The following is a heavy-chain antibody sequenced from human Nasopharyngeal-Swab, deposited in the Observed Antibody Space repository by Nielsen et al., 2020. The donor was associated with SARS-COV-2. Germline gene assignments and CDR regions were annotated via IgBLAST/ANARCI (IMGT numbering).Heavy chain of an antibody. V-gene: IGHV4-34*01. CDR1: SGSFSDYK. D-gene: IGHD3-22*01. CDR2: INPSGTT. CDR3: ARGHRSISMIVVVIATAHFYFDS. J-gene: IGHJ4*02. Sequence: GSLRLSCAVFSGSFSDYKWHWIRQPPGQGLEWIGEINPSGTTSYNPSLNSRVTKSSDTSKNPFSLKLSSVTAADTAVYYCARGHRSISMIVVVIATAHFYFDSWGRGTLVTVTS.